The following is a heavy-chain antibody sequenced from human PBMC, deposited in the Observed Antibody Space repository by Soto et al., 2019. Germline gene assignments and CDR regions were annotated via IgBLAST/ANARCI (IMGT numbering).Heavy chain of an antibody. V-gene: IGHV4-31*03. J-gene: IGHJ4*02. CDR3: AKYGSGIFY. D-gene: IGHD3-10*01. Sequence: SETLSLTCTVSGGSISSGGYYWSWIRQHPGKGLEWIGYIYYSGSTYYNPSFKSRVSISVDTSKNQFSLKLTSVTVADTAVYYCAKYGSGIFYWGQGTLVTVSS. CDR1: GGSISSGGYY. CDR2: IYYSGST.